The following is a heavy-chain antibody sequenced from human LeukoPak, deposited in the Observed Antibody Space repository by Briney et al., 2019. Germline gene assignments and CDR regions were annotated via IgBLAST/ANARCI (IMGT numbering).Heavy chain of an antibody. CDR2: INPNSGGT. Sequence: ASVKVSCKASGYTFTGYYIHWVRQAPGQGLEWMGWINPNSGGTNYAQKFQGRVTMTRDTSISTAYMELTRLRSDGTAVYYCARGFYYDILTGYYTMRGYFDYWGQGTLVTVSS. D-gene: IGHD3-9*01. J-gene: IGHJ4*02. CDR3: ARGFYYDILTGYYTMRGYFDY. CDR1: GYTFTGYY. V-gene: IGHV1-2*02.